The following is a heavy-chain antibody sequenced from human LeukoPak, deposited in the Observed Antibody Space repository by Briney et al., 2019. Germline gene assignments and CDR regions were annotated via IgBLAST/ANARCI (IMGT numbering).Heavy chain of an antibody. J-gene: IGHJ3*02. Sequence: GGSLRLSCAASGFTFSSYAMSWVRQAPGKGLEWVSAISGSGGSTYYADSVKGRFTISRDNSKNTLYLQMNSLRAEDTAVYYCARSDWAAVGPIDAFDIWGQGTMVTVSS. CDR3: ARSDWAAVGPIDAFDI. CDR2: ISGSGGST. V-gene: IGHV3-23*01. D-gene: IGHD6-13*01. CDR1: GFTFSSYA.